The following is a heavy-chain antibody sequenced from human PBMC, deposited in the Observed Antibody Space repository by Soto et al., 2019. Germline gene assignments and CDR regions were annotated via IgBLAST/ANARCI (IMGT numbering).Heavy chain of an antibody. CDR3: ARSGAVTGAHLED. D-gene: IGHD2-8*02. V-gene: IGHV4-31*03. J-gene: IGHJ4*02. CDR2: IYYSGRT. CDR1: GGSISSGGYY. Sequence: KPSETLSLTCNVSGGSISSGGYYWSWIRQRPGQGLEWIGYIYYSGRTYYNPSLKSRVTISVDTSKNQFSLRLSSVTAADTAGYFWARSGAVTGAHLEDWGQGPQVRVAS.